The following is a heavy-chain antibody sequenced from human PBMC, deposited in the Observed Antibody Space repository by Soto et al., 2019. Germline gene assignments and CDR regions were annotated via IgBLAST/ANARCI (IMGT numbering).Heavy chain of an antibody. D-gene: IGHD5-12*01. CDR1: GFTFSSYA. J-gene: IGHJ3*02. CDR2: ISGSGGST. Sequence: GGSLRLSCAASGFTFSSYAMSWVRQAPGKGLEWVSAISGSGGSTYYADSVKGRFTISRDNSKNTLYLQMNSLRAEDTAVYYCAKAGRRATIRGDFVSAFDIWGQGTMVTVSS. V-gene: IGHV3-23*01. CDR3: AKAGRRATIRGDFVSAFDI.